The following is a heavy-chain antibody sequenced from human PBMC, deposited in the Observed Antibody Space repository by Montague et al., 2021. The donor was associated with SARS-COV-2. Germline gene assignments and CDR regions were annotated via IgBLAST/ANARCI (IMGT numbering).Heavy chain of an antibody. CDR3: ARFGSGTLEFDL. Sequence: TLSLTCTVSGASISTGIYYWSWIRQPAGKGLEWIGRIRTTGHTDYNSSLESRVFMSVDTSTNQFSLSLTSVTAADTAVYFCARFGSGTLEFDLWGQGTTVTVSS. J-gene: IGHJ6*02. D-gene: IGHD1-26*01. CDR2: IRTTGHT. V-gene: IGHV4-61*02. CDR1: GASISTGIYY.